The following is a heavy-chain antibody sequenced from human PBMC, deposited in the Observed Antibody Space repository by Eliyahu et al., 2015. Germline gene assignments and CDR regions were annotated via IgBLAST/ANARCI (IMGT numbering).Heavy chain of an antibody. D-gene: IGHD4-23*01. J-gene: IGHJ4*02. CDR3: AKDGGYHRYFDY. Sequence: QVQLQESGPGLGKPSQTLSLTCTVSGGSFSSGTYYWSWIRQPAGKGLEWIGRIYTSGSTNPNPSLKSRVTISVDTSKNQFSLKLSSVTAADTALYYCAKDGGYHRYFDYWGQGTLVTVSS. CDR2: IYTSGST. V-gene: IGHV4-61*02. CDR1: GGSFSSGTYY.